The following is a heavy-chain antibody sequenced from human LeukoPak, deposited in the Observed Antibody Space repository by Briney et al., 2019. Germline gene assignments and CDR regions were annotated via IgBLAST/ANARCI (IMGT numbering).Heavy chain of an antibody. Sequence: PGGSLRLSCAASGFTFSSYGMHWVRQAPGKGLEWVAFIRYDGSNKYYADSVKGRFTISRDNSKNTLYLQMNSLRAEDTAVYYCASHYYYYGSGSSLYYYGMDVWGQGTTVTVSS. D-gene: IGHD3-10*01. CDR3: ASHYYYYGSGSSLYYYGMDV. J-gene: IGHJ6*02. CDR2: IRYDGSNK. CDR1: GFTFSSYG. V-gene: IGHV3-30*02.